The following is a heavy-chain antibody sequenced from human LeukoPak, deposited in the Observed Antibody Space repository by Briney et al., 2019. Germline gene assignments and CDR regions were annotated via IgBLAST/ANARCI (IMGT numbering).Heavy chain of an antibody. D-gene: IGHD3-22*01. V-gene: IGHV4-39*01. J-gene: IGHJ4*02. CDR3: ARQWGYYDSSGYLVRTSHGRYDY. CDR1: GGSISSSSYY. Sequence: PSETLSLTCTVSGGSISSSSYYWGWIRQPPGKGLEWIGSIYYSGSTYYNPSLKSRVTISVDTSKNQFSLKLSSVTAADTAVYYCARQWGYYDSSGYLVRTSHGRYDYWGQGTLVTVSS. CDR2: IYYSGST.